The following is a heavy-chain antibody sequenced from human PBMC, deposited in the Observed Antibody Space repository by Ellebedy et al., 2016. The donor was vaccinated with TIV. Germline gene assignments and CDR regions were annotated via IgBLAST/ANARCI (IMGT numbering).Heavy chain of an antibody. CDR1: GFSFRSDW. Sequence: PGGSLRLSCVASGFSFRSDWMSWVRQAPGKGLEWVANIYQDGSNQYYVDSVKGRFTISRDNAINSLFLQMNSLRAGDTAVYYCARRGSYGDYAVQVNSWFDRWGRGTLVTVSS. CDR3: ARRGSYGDYAVQVNSWFDR. V-gene: IGHV3-7*01. J-gene: IGHJ5*02. CDR2: IYQDGSNQ. D-gene: IGHD4-17*01.